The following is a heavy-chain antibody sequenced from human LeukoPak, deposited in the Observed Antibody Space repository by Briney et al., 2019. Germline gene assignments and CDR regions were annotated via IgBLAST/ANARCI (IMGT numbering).Heavy chain of an antibody. J-gene: IGHJ6*02. Sequence: SETLSLTCAVYGGSFSGYYWSWIRQPPGKGLEWIGETNHSGSTNYNPSLKSRVTISVDTSKNQFSLKLSSVTAADTAVYYCARDYPNPNRLRFLEWLPMGGYYYYYGMDVWGQGTTVTVSS. V-gene: IGHV4-34*01. CDR1: GGSFSGYY. CDR3: ARDYPNPNRLRFLEWLPMGGYYYYYGMDV. CDR2: TNHSGST. D-gene: IGHD3-3*01.